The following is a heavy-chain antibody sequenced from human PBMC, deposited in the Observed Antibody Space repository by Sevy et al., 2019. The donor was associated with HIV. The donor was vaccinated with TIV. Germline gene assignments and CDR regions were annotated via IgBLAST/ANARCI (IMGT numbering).Heavy chain of an antibody. CDR1: GFTFSSYA. V-gene: IGHV3-30-3*01. CDR2: ISYDGSNK. Sequence: GGSLRLSCAVSGFTFSSYAMHWVRQAPGKGLEWVAVISYDGSNKYYADSVKGRFTISRDNSKNTVFMQMNSLRAEDTAVYYCAKESEIQPHYYFEYWGPGTLVTVSS. CDR3: AKESEIQPHYYFEY. J-gene: IGHJ4*02. D-gene: IGHD5-18*01.